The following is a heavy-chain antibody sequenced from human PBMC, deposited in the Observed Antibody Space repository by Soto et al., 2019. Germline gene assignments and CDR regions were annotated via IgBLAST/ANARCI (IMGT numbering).Heavy chain of an antibody. J-gene: IGHJ5*02. CDR3: AKDPSRALLSSSWSRNWFDP. CDR1: GFTFSSYG. Sequence: PGGSLRLSCAASGFTFSSYGMHWVRQAPGKGLEWVAVISYDGSNKYYADSVKGRFTISRDNSKNTLYLQMNSLRAEDTAVYYCAKDPSRALLSSSWSRNWFDPRGQGTLVTVSS. CDR2: ISYDGSNK. D-gene: IGHD6-13*01. V-gene: IGHV3-30*18.